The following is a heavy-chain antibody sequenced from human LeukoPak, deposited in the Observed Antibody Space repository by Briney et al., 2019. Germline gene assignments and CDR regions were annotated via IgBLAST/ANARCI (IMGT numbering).Heavy chain of an antibody. V-gene: IGHV3-23*01. Sequence: RTGGSLRLSCAASGFTFSSYAMSWVRQAPGKGVEWVSAISGSGGSTYYGDSVKGRFTISRDISKNTLYLQMNSLRVEDTAVYYCAKTIIDIVLVTQNWYFDYWGQGTLVTVSS. CDR1: GFTFSSYA. CDR2: ISGSGGST. J-gene: IGHJ4*02. CDR3: AKTIIDIVLVTQNWYFDY. D-gene: IGHD2-21*02.